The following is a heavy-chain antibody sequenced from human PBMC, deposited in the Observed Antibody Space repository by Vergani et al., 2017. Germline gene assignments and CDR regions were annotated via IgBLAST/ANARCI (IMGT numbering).Heavy chain of an antibody. V-gene: IGHV4-39*07. CDR3: ARDRIFVVVKGMDV. D-gene: IGHD3-3*02. CDR2: IYYSGNT. CDR1: GCSIRSSSYY. J-gene: IGHJ6*02. Sequence: QLPLHESGPGLVKPSETLSLTCTVSGCSIRSSSYYWGWIRQPPGKGLEWIGCIYYSGNTYYNPSLKSRVTISVDTSKNQFSLKLSSVTAADTAVYFGARDRIFVVVKGMDVWGQGTTVTVSS.